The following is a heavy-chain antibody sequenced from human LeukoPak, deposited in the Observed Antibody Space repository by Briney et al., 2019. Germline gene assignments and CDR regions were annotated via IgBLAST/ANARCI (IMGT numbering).Heavy chain of an antibody. CDR1: GGSISSSSYY. V-gene: IGHV4-39*07. J-gene: IGHJ3*02. CDR2: IYYSGST. Sequence: SETLSLTCTVSGGSISSSSYYWGWIRQPPGKGLEWIGSIYYSGSTYYNPSLKSRVTISVDTSKNQFSLKLSSVTAADTAVYYCASANCTNGVCYRAYDAFDIWGQGTMVTVSS. CDR3: ASANCTNGVCYRAYDAFDI. D-gene: IGHD2-8*01.